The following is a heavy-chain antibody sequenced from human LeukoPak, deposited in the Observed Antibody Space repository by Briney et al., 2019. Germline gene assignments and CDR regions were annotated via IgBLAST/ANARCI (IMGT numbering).Heavy chain of an antibody. CDR3: AKTRGYYYYGMDV. J-gene: IGHJ6*02. Sequence: GGSLRLSCAASGITFSSYAMSWVRQAPGKGLEWVSVISGSGGNTYYADSVKGRFTISRDNSKNTLYLQMNSLRAEDTAVYYCAKTRGYYYYGMDVWGQGTTVTV. V-gene: IGHV3-23*01. CDR1: GITFSSYA. CDR2: ISGSGGNT.